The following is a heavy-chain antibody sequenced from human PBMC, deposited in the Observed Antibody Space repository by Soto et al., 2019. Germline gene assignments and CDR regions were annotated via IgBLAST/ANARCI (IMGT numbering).Heavy chain of an antibody. V-gene: IGHV4-34*10. Sequence: SETVSLTCAVYGGSVNGYYWNWIRQPPGKGLEWIGEINHTGGTHYNPSLKSRVTMSVDTSKNQFSLKLSSVTAADTAVYYCARELPPGYYYDSSGYGWFDPWGQGTLVTVS. CDR2: INHTGGT. CDR3: ARELPPGYYYDSSGYGWFDP. J-gene: IGHJ5*02. CDR1: GGSVNGYY. D-gene: IGHD3-22*01.